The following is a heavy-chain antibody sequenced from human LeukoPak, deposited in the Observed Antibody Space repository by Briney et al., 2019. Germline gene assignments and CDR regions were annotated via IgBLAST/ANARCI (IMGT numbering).Heavy chain of an antibody. J-gene: IGHJ4*02. CDR2: IYHSGST. Sequence: KTSETLSLTCAVSGYSISSGYYWGWIRQPPGKGLEWIGSIYHSGSTYYNPSLKSRVTIAVDTSKTQFSLKLSSVTAADTAVYYCARSPGPDLNYYDTSGSYYFDYWGQGTLVTVSS. CDR1: GYSISSGYY. V-gene: IGHV4-38-2*01. CDR3: ARSPGPDLNYYDTSGSYYFDY. D-gene: IGHD3-22*01.